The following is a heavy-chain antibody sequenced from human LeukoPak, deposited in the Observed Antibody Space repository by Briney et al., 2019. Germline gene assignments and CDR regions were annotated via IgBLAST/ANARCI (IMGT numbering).Heavy chain of an antibody. J-gene: IGHJ3*02. V-gene: IGHV3-30*03. D-gene: IGHD1-26*01. CDR3: ARGGSPLGYYPIVGAPAGAFDI. Sequence: GGSLRLSCAASGFTFSSYGMHWVRQAPGKGLEWVAVISYDGSNKYYADSVKGRFTISRDNSKNTLYLQMNSLRAEDTAVYYCARGGSPLGYYPIVGAPAGAFDIWGQGTMVTVSS. CDR1: GFTFSSYG. CDR2: ISYDGSNK.